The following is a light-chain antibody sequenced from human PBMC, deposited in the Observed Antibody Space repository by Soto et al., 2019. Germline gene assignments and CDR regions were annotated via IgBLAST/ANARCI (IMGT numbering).Light chain of an antibody. CDR2: EGS. CDR1: SSDVGSYNL. J-gene: IGLJ1*01. CDR3: CSYAGSSTYV. Sequence: QSALTQAASVSGYPGQSITISCTGTSSDVGSYNLVSWYQQHPGKAPKLMIYEGSKRPSGVSNRFSGSKSGNTASLTISGLQAEDEADYYCCSYAGSSTYVFGTGTQLTVL. V-gene: IGLV2-23*01.